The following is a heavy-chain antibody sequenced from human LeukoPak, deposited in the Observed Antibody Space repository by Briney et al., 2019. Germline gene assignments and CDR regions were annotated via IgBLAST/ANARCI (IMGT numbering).Heavy chain of an antibody. V-gene: IGHV1-18*01. J-gene: IGHJ6*03. CDR1: GYTFTSYG. CDR3: ARGTEGGIDYYYMDV. Sequence: ASVKVSCKTSGYTFTSYGINWVRQAPGQGLEWMGWISGSNGYTKYAQKIQGRVTLTTDEPTRTAYMELRSLRSDDTAVYYCARGTEGGIDYYYMDVWGKGTTVTVS. D-gene: IGHD1-1*01. CDR2: ISGSNGYT.